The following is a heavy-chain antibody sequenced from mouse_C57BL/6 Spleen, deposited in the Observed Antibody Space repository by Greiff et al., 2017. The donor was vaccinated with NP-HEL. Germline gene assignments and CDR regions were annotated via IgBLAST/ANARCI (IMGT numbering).Heavy chain of an antibody. CDR2: IHPNSGST. J-gene: IGHJ2*01. CDR3: AGWDYDDYFDY. V-gene: IGHV1-64*01. Sequence: VQLPQSGAELVKPGASVKLSCKASGYTFTSYWMHWVKQRPGQGLEWIGMIHPNSGSTNYNEKFKSKATLTVDKSSRTASMQLSSLTSEDSAVYYCAGWDYDDYFDYWGQGTTLTVSS. D-gene: IGHD2-4*01. CDR1: GYTFTSYW.